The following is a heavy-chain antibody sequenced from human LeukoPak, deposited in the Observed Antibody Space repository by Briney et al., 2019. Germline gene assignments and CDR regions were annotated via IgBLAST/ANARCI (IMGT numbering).Heavy chain of an antibody. CDR3: ARDMKGSYGGPKKGYFDY. D-gene: IGHD4-23*01. CDR1: GYSISSGYY. CDR2: IYHSGST. Sequence: SETLSLTCTVSGYSISSGYYWGWIRQPPGKGLEWIGSIYHSGSTYYNPSLKGRVTISVDTSKNQFSLKLSSVTAADTAVYYCARDMKGSYGGPKKGYFDYWGQGTLVTVSS. J-gene: IGHJ4*02. V-gene: IGHV4-38-2*02.